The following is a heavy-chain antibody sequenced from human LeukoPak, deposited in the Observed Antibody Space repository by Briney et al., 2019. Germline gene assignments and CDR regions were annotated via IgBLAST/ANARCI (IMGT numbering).Heavy chain of an antibody. Sequence: TSETLSLTCTVSGGSISSGSYYWSWIRQPAGKGLEWIGRIYSSGSTNYNPSLKSRVTISLDTSKNQFSLKLSSVTAADTAVYYCARGRGVNDYWGQGTLVTVSS. J-gene: IGHJ4*02. CDR1: GGSISSGSYY. CDR2: IYSSGST. CDR3: ARGRGVNDY. D-gene: IGHD3-10*01. V-gene: IGHV4-61*02.